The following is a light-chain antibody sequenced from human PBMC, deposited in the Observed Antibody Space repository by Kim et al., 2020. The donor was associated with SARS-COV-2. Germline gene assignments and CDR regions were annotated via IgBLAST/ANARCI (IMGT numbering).Light chain of an antibody. CDR1: SGSVSSSSY. V-gene: IGLV8-61*01. J-gene: IGLJ3*02. Sequence: QTVVTQEPSFSVSPGGTVTLTCGLTSGSVSSSSYPSWYQQTPGQAPRTLLYSTNTRSSGVPDRFSGSILGNKAALTITGAQADDESDYYCVLYMGSGIWVFGGGTQLTVL. CDR2: STN. CDR3: VLYMGSGIWV.